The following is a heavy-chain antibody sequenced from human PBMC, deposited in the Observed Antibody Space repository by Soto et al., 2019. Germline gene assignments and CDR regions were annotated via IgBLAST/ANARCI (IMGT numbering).Heavy chain of an antibody. CDR2: IYPSGAA. Sequence: QLQLQESGSGLVKPLQTLSLTCGISGYSISSRGYTWNWIRQRPGKGLEWIGYIYPSGAAYYNPSLNSRVTISLDSSKNRFSLNVKSATAADTAVYYCARAVFSAILYLDFWGQGTKVTVSS. CDR1: GYSISSRGYT. V-gene: IGHV4-30-2*01. J-gene: IGHJ6*02. D-gene: IGHD1-26*01. CDR3: ARAVFSAILYLDF.